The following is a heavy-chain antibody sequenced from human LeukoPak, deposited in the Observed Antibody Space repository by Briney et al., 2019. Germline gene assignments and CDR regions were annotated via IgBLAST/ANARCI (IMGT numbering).Heavy chain of an antibody. CDR2: IIPIFGTA. J-gene: IGHJ4*02. D-gene: IGHD2-2*01. CDR1: GGTFSSYA. Sequence: ASVKVSCEASGGTFSSYAISWVRQAPGQGLEWMGGIIPIFGTANYAQKFQGRATITTDESTSTAYMELSSLRSEDTAVYCCARESQNCSSTSCPFDYWGQGTLVTVSS. CDR3: ARESQNCSSTSCPFDY. V-gene: IGHV1-69*05.